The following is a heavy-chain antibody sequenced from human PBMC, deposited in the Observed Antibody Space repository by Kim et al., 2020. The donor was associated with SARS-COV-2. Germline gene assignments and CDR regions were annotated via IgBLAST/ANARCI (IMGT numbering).Heavy chain of an antibody. CDR3: ARSGQQLKYYYYGMDV. D-gene: IGHD6-13*01. Sequence: SETLSLTCTVSGYSISSGYYWGWIRQPPGKGLEWIGSIYHSGSTYYNPSLKSRVTISVDTSKNQFSLKLSSVTAADTAGYYCARSGQQLKYYYYGMDVWGQGTTVTVSS. CDR1: GYSISSGYY. J-gene: IGHJ6*02. CDR2: IYHSGST. V-gene: IGHV4-38-2*02.